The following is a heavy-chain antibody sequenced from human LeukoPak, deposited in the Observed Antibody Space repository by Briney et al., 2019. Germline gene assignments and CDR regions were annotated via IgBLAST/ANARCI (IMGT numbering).Heavy chain of an antibody. V-gene: IGHV3-23*01. CDR3: AKDRPSGSYFDYYYMDV. J-gene: IGHJ6*03. D-gene: IGHD1-26*01. CDR1: GFTFSSYA. Sequence: PGRSLRLSCAASGFTFSSYAMHWVRQAPGKGLEWVSAISGSGGSTYYADSVKGRFTISRDNSKNTLYLQMNSLRAEDTAVYYCAKDRPSGSYFDYYYMDVWGKGTTVTVSS. CDR2: ISGSGGST.